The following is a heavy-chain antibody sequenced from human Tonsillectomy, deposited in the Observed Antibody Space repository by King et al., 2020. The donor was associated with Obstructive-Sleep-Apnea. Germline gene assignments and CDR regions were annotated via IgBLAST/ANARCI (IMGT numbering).Heavy chain of an antibody. CDR2: ISYDGSNK. CDR3: AREDEWRAFDI. Sequence: VQLVESGGGVVQPGRSLRLSCAASGFTFSSYAMHWVRQAPGKGREWVALISYDGSNKYYTDSVKGRFTISRDNSKNTLYLQMNSLRAEDTAVYYCAREDEWRAFDIWGQGTMVTVSS. D-gene: IGHD3-3*01. V-gene: IGHV3-30*04. J-gene: IGHJ3*02. CDR1: GFTFSSYA.